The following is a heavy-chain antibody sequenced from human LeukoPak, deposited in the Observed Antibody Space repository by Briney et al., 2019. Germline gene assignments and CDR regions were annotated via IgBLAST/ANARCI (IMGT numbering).Heavy chain of an antibody. CDR1: GFTFSSFA. CDR2: IKGSGSDT. D-gene: IGHD3-3*01. Sequence: GGSLTLSCEASGFTFSSFAMSWVRQAPGKGLEWVSGIKGSGSDTFYADSVKGRFTISRDNSKNTLYLQMNSLRAEDTAVYYCAREVRFLGDYYYGMDVWGQGTTVTVSS. J-gene: IGHJ6*02. CDR3: AREVRFLGDYYYGMDV. V-gene: IGHV3-23*01.